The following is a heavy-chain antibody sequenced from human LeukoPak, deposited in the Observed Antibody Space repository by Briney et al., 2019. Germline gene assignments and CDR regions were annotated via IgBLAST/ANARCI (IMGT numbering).Heavy chain of an antibody. D-gene: IGHD3-10*01. CDR1: GRSISRGGYY. V-gene: IGHV4-31*03. CDR3: ARSYYYGSGSYFDY. CDR2: IYYSGST. J-gene: IGHJ4*02. Sequence: SQTLSLTCTLSGRSISRGGYYWSCIRQHPGKSLEWIGYIYYSGSTYYNPSLKSRVTISVDTSKNQFSLKLSSVTAADTAGYYCARSYYYGSGSYFDYWGQGTLVTVSS.